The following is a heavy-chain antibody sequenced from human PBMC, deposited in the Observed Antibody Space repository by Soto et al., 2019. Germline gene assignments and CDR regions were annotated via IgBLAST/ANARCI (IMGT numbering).Heavy chain of an antibody. CDR3: AREEYSSTCCRFDY. D-gene: IGHD2-2*01. CDR1: GYTFTSYG. Sequence: QVQLVQSGAEVKKPGASVKVSCKASGYTFTSYGISWVRQAPGQGLEWMGWISAYNGNTNYAPKLQGRVTTTTDPSTSTAYMERRSLSSDATLVYYGAREEYSSTCCRFDYWGGRSLVMVSS. CDR2: ISAYNGNT. J-gene: IGHJ4*02. V-gene: IGHV1-18*01.